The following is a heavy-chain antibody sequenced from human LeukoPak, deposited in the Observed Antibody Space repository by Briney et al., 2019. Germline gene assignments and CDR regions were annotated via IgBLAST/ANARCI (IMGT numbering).Heavy chain of an antibody. CDR2: IIPIFNTA. J-gene: IGHJ6*02. CDR1: GDSFDIYV. D-gene: IGHD2-21*01. V-gene: IGHV1-69*06. CDR3: ARNCGGGANCYNLFGMDV. Sequence: SVKVSCKASGDSFDIYVINWVRQAPGQGLEWMGRIIPIFNTANYAQKFQGRVTITADKSTTAAYMELTNLRSDDTAVYFCARNCGGGANCYNLFGMDVWGQGTTVTVSS.